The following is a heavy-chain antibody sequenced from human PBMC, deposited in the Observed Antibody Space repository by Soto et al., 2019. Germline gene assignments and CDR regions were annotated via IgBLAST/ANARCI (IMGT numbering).Heavy chain of an antibody. Sequence: EVQLVESGGGLVQPGGSLRLSCAASGFTFSSYSMNRVRQAPGKGLEWVSYISSSSSTIYYADSVKGRFTISRDNAKNSLYLQMNSLRDEDTAVYYCARDLRYYYDSSGYYPLWGQGTLVTVSS. J-gene: IGHJ4*02. CDR1: GFTFSSYS. CDR2: ISSSSSTI. CDR3: ARDLRYYYDSSGYYPL. D-gene: IGHD3-22*01. V-gene: IGHV3-48*02.